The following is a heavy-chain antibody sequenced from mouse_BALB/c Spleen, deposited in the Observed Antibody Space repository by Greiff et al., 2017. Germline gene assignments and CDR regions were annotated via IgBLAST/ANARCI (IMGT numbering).Heavy chain of an antibody. V-gene: IGHV1S22*01. CDR3: TRDYYGREASWFAY. CDR2: IYPGSGST. CDR1: GYSFTSYW. Sequence: LQQPGAELVRPGASVKLSCKASGYSFTSYWMHWVKQRPGQGLEWIGNIYPGSGSTNYDEKFKSKATLTVDTSSSTAYMQLSSLTSEDSAVYYCTRDYYGREASWFAYWGQGTLVTVSA. D-gene: IGHD1-1*01. J-gene: IGHJ3*01.